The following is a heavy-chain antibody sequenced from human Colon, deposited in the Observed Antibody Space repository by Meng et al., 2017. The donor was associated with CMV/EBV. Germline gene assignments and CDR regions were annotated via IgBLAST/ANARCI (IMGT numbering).Heavy chain of an antibody. CDR2: IRFDESSK. J-gene: IGHJ6*02. CDR3: AKNLGGCSSTSCYARDYYYGMDV. CDR1: GFTFTNFG. D-gene: IGHD2-2*01. Sequence: GESLKISCAASGFTFTNFGMHWVRQAPGKGLEWVAFIRFDESSKFYADSVKGRFTISRDKSENTLYLQMNSLRAEDTAVYYCAKNLGGCSSTSCYARDYYYGMDVWGQGTTVTVSS. V-gene: IGHV3-30*02.